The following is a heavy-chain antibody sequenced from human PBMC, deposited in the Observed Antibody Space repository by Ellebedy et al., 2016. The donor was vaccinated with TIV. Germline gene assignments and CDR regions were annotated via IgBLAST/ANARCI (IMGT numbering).Heavy chain of an antibody. CDR2: INHSGST. CDR3: ARGRRGGFVVVPAAHYGMDV. V-gene: IGHV4-34*01. D-gene: IGHD2-2*01. CDR1: GGPFSGYY. J-gene: IGHJ6*02. Sequence: SETLSLTCAVYGGPFSGYYWSWIRQPPGKGLEWIGEINHSGSTNFNPSLKSRVSISVDTSKNQFSLKLSTVTAADTAVYYCARGRRGGFVVVPAAHYGMDVWGQGTTVTVSS.